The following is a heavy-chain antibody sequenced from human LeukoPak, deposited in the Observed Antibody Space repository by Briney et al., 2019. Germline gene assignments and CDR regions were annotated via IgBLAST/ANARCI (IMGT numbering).Heavy chain of an antibody. CDR3: ARRGYGDYES. CDR2: ISGSGGST. Sequence: GGSLRLSCAASEFSVGSNYMTWVRRAPGKGLEWVSAISGSGGSTYYADSVKGRFTISRDNSKNTLYLQMNSLRAEDTAVYYCARRGYGDYESWGQGTLVTVSS. J-gene: IGHJ4*02. CDR1: EFSVGSNY. V-gene: IGHV3-23*01. D-gene: IGHD4-17*01.